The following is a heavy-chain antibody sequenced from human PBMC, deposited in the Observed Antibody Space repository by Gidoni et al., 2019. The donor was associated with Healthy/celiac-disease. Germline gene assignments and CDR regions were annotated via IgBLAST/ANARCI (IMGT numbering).Heavy chain of an antibody. Sequence: QLQLQESGPGLVKPSETLSLTCTVSGGSISSSSYYWGWFRQPPGKGLEWIGSIYYSGSTYYNPSLKSRVTISVDTSKNQFSLKLSSVTAADTAVYYCATPPIDYYDSSGYYWGYWGQGTLVTVSS. CDR2: IYYSGST. CDR3: ATPPIDYYDSSGYYWGY. J-gene: IGHJ4*02. CDR1: GGSISSSSYY. D-gene: IGHD3-22*01. V-gene: IGHV4-39*01.